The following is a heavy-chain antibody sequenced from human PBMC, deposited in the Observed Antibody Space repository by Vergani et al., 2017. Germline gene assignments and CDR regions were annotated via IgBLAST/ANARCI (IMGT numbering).Heavy chain of an antibody. CDR1: GYTFTSYY. V-gene: IGHV1-46*01. CDR2: INPSGGST. J-gene: IGHJ4*02. D-gene: IGHD6-6*01. Sequence: QVQLVQSGAEVKKPGASVKVSCKASGYTFTSYYMHWVRQAPGQGLEWMGIINPSGGSTSYAQKFQGRVTMTRDTSTSTVYMELSSLRSEDTAVYYCATVVEYSSSSGDYYFDYWGQGTLVTVSS. CDR3: ATVVEYSSSSGDYYFDY.